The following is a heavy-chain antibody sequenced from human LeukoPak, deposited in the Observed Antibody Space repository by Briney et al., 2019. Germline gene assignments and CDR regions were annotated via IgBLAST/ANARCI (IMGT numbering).Heavy chain of an antibody. CDR3: ARHSANCGGDRYDYYGMDV. CDR2: IYPGDSDT. CDR1: GYSFTSYW. D-gene: IGHD2-21*02. V-gene: IGHV5-51*01. Sequence: GESLKISCKGSGYSFTSYWIGWVRQMPGKGLEWMGIIYPGDSDTRYSPSFQGQVTTSADKSISTAYLQWSSLKASDTAMYYCARHSANCGGDRYDYYGMDVWGQGTTVTVSS. J-gene: IGHJ6*02.